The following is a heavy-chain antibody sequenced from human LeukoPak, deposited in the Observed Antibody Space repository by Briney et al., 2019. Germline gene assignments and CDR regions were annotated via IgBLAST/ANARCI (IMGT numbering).Heavy chain of an antibody. V-gene: IGHV1-69*05. J-gene: IGHJ4*02. CDR2: IIPIFGTA. CDR1: GGTFSSYA. Sequence: ASVKVSCKASGGTFSSYAISWVPQAPGQGLEWMGRIIPIFGTANYAQKFQGRVTITTDESTSTAYKELSSLRTEDPGVYLRAIDEGIAVAGLWGEGTLVTVSS. D-gene: IGHD6-19*01. CDR3: AIDEGIAVAGL.